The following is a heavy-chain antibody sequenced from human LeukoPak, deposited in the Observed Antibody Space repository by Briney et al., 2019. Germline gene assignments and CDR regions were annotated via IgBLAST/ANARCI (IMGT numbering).Heavy chain of an antibody. CDR2: INYIRTA. CDR1: GGSISSYY. Sequence: SETLSLTCTVSGGSISSYYWNWIRQPPGKGLEWIGYINYIRTADYNPSLKSRVTISLDTSKNRFSLKLSSVTAADTAMYYCARSYSSSDHYYYYGMDVWGQGTTVSVSS. D-gene: IGHD6-13*01. V-gene: IGHV4-59*08. J-gene: IGHJ6*02. CDR3: ARSYSSSDHYYYYGMDV.